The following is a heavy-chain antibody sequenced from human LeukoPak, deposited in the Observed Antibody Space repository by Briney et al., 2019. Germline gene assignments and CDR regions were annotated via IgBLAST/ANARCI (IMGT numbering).Heavy chain of an antibody. CDR3: ASGGAPGRIDY. Sequence: SETLSLTCTVSGVSISSYYWSWIRQPPGKGLEWIGYIYYSGSTNYNPSLKSRVTISVDTSKNRFSLKLSSVTAADTAVYYCASGGAPGRIDYWGQGTLVTVSS. CDR2: IYYSGST. V-gene: IGHV4-59*01. CDR1: GVSISSYY. J-gene: IGHJ4*02. D-gene: IGHD2-15*01.